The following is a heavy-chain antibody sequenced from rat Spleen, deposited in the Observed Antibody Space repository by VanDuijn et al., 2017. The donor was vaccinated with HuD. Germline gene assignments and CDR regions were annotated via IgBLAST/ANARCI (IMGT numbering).Heavy chain of an antibody. Sequence: EVQLVESGGGLVQPGRSLKLSCAASGFTFNNYWMTWIRQAPGKGLEWVASITNTDGSTYYPDSVKGRFTLSRDNAKSTLYLQMDGLRSEDTATYYCATAGTRVSRFAYWGQGTLVTVSS. V-gene: IGHV5-31*01. CDR1: GFTFNNYW. CDR2: ITNTDGST. D-gene: IGHD1-4*01. J-gene: IGHJ3*01. CDR3: ATAGTRVSRFAY.